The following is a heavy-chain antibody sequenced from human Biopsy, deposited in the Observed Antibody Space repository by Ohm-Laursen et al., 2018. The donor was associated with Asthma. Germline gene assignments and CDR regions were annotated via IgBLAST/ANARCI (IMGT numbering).Heavy chain of an antibody. Sequence: SLRLSCSASGFTFSNAWMSWVRQAPGKGLEWVGRIKSKTDGGTTDYAAPVKGRFTISRDDSKNTLYLQMNSLKTEDTAVYYCAKESRRDGYNRRNYYFDYWGQGTLVTVSS. CDR2: IKSKTDGGTT. CDR3: AKESRRDGYNRRNYYFDY. J-gene: IGHJ4*02. D-gene: IGHD5-24*01. V-gene: IGHV3-15*01. CDR1: GFTFSNAW.